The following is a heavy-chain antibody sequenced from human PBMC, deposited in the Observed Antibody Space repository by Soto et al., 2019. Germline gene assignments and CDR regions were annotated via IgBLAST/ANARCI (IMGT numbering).Heavy chain of an antibody. CDR3: ARVWGTTKFDS. Sequence: QVLLQESGPGLVKPSGTLSLTCADSRGSVSDVNWWSWVRQAPGKGLEWIGEVYYSGRTNYKPSLVSRVAIAIDKPKSHCPLELRSVTAADTAVYYCARVWGTTKFDSWGQGTLVSVSS. D-gene: IGHD3-16*01. CDR2: VYYSGRT. CDR1: RGSVSDVNW. J-gene: IGHJ4*02. V-gene: IGHV4-4*02.